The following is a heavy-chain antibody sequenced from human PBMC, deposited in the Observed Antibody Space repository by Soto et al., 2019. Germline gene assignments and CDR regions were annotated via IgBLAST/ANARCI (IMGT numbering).Heavy chain of an antibody. V-gene: IGHV3-72*01. J-gene: IGHJ4*02. CDR1: GFTFSDHY. CDR2: SRNKANSYTT. D-gene: IGHD1-26*01. CDR3: ARVDPDKWSYAY. Sequence: EVQLVESGGGLVQPGGSLRLSCAAFGFTFSDHYIDWVRQAPGKGLEWVGRSRNKANSYTTEYAASVKGRFTISRDDSKNSLYLQMNSLKTEDTAVYYCARVDPDKWSYAYWGQGTLVTVSS.